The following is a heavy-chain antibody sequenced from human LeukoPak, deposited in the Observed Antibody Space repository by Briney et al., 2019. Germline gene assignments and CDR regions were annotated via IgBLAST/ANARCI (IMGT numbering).Heavy chain of an antibody. CDR2: IAPISGTP. J-gene: IGHJ4*02. D-gene: IGHD3-10*01. V-gene: IGHV1-69*06. CDR3: AKDREMGYYGSGSSDY. Sequence: SVKVSCKASGGTFTHFVISWLRQAPGQGLEWMGGIAPISGTPVYAQKFQDRVNITADTSTNTAYMEMSSLTSEDTAMYYCAKDREMGYYGSGSSDYWGQGTLVTVSS. CDR1: GGTFTHFV.